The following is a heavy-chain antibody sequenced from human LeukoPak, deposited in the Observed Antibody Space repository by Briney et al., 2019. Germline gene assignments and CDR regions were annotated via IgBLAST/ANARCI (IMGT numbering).Heavy chain of an antibody. Sequence: GGSLRLSCAASGFTFSSYGMHWVRQAPGKGLEWVAVIWYDGSNKHYADSVKGRFTISRDNSKNTLYLQMNSLRAEDTAVYYCAWTAQGGNYFDYWGQGTLVTVSS. D-gene: IGHD1-26*01. CDR1: GFTFSSYG. J-gene: IGHJ4*02. V-gene: IGHV3-33*01. CDR2: IWYDGSNK. CDR3: AWTAQGGNYFDY.